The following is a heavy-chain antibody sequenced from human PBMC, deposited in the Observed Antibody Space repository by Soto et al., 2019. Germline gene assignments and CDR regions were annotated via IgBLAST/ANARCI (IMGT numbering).Heavy chain of an antibody. CDR2: INPSGGST. D-gene: IGHD1-26*01. V-gene: IGHV1-46*01. J-gene: IGHJ6*02. CDR1: GYTFTSYY. Sequence: VASVKVSCKASGYTFTSYYMHWVRQAPGQGLEWMGIINPSGGSTSYAQKFQGRVTMTRDTSTSTVYMELSSLRSEDTAVYYCARSPGIVGATIHYYYYGMDVWGQGTTVTVSS. CDR3: ARSPGIVGATIHYYYYGMDV.